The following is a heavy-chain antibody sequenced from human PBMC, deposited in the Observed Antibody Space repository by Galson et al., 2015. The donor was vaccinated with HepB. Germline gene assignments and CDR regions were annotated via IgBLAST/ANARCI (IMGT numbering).Heavy chain of an antibody. D-gene: IGHD6-19*01. Sequence: SLRLSCAASGFTFSSYGMHWVRRAPGKGLEWVAVISYDGSNKYYADSVKGRFTISRDNSKNTLYLQMNSLRAEDTAVYYCAASSGYDAFDIWGQGTMVTVSS. V-gene: IGHV3-30*03. CDR3: AASSGYDAFDI. CDR1: GFTFSSYG. J-gene: IGHJ3*02. CDR2: ISYDGSNK.